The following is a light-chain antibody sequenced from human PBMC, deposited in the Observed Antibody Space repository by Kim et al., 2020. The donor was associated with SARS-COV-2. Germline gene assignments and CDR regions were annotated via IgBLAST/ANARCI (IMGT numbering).Light chain of an antibody. CDR1: GSNSGSNT. V-gene: IGLV1-44*01. J-gene: IGLJ3*02. CDR2: SNN. Sequence: QCVTIACSGGGSNSGSNTVDWYQQVPGTAPKLLMYSNNRGPSGVPDRFSGSKSGTSASLAISGLQSEDEADYYCATWDDRLNGVVFGGGTQLTVL. CDR3: ATWDDRLNGVV.